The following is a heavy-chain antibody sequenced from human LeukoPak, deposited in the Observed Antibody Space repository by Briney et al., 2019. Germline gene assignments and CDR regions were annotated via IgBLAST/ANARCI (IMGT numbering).Heavy chain of an antibody. CDR1: GFTFSSYA. J-gene: IGHJ4*02. V-gene: IGHV3-23*01. Sequence: GGSLRLSCAASGFTFSSYAMSWVRQAPGKGLEWVSAISGSGGSTYYADSVKGRFTISGDNSKNTLYLQMNSLRAEDTAVYYCAKDRRGYYGSGSYEPPGDYWGQGTLVTVSS. D-gene: IGHD3-10*01. CDR2: ISGSGGST. CDR3: AKDRRGYYGSGSYEPPGDY.